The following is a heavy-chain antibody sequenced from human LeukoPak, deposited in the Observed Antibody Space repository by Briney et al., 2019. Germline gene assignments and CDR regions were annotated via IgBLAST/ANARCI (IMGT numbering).Heavy chain of an antibody. Sequence: PGGSLRLSFAASGFTVSSTYMDWVRQAPGKGLEWVSEIYSAGTTFYADSVKGRFTISRDNSKNTVYLQMNSLRVEDTAVYYCARGRSPLDSWGQGTLVTVSS. CDR3: ARGRSPLDS. V-gene: IGHV3-53*01. CDR2: IYSAGTT. J-gene: IGHJ4*02. CDR1: GFTVSSTY.